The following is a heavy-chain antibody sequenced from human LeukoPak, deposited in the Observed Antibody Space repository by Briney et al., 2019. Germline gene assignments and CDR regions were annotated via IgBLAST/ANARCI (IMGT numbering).Heavy chain of an antibody. D-gene: IGHD6-19*01. J-gene: IGHJ3*02. CDR1: GGSFSGYY. V-gene: IGHV4-34*01. CDR3: ARGQQWLVLVRAFDI. Sequence: SETLSLTCAVYGGSFSGYYWSWIRQPPGKGLEWIGEINHSGSTNYNPSLKSRVTISVDTSKNQFSLKLSSVTAADTAVYYCARGQQWLVLVRAFDIWGQGTMVTVSS. CDR2: INHSGST.